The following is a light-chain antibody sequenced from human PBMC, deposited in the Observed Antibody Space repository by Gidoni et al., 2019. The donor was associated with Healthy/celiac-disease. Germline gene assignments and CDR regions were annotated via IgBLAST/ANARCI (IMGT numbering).Light chain of an antibody. CDR2: GTS. CDR1: SSNIGACYA. CDR3: QSYDSSLSGPVV. J-gene: IGLJ2*01. Sequence: QSVLPQPPSVSGAPGQRVTISCTGSSSNIGACYAVHLYQPLPGTAPKLLIYGTSNRPSGVPDRFSGSKSGTSASLAITGLQAEDEADYYCQSYDSSLSGPVVFGGGTKLTVL. V-gene: IGLV1-40*01.